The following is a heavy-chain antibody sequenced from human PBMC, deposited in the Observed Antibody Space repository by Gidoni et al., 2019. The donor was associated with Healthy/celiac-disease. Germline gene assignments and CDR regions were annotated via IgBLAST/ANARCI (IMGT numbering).Heavy chain of an antibody. D-gene: IGHD3-22*01. J-gene: IGHJ3*02. CDR2: IWYDGSNK. Sequence: QVQLVESGGRVVQRGRSLMLSCAASGFTFSSYGMHWVRQAPGTGLEWVAVIWYDGSNKYYADSVKGRFTISRDNSKNTLYLQMNSLRAEDTAVYYCARERRYYDSSGGDAFDIWGQGTMVTVSS. CDR3: ARERRYYDSSGGDAFDI. CDR1: GFTFSSYG. V-gene: IGHV3-33*01.